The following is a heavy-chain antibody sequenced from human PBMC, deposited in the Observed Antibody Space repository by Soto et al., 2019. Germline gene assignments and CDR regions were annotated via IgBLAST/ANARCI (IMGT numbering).Heavy chain of an antibody. D-gene: IGHD3-22*01. Sequence: GASVKVSCKASGYTFTSYYMHWVRQAPGQGLEWMGIINPSGGSTSYPQKFQGRVAMTRDTSTSTVYMELSSLRSEDTAVYYCARDGVPSALYYYDSSGYFDYWGQGTLVTVSS. CDR1: GYTFTSYY. CDR3: ARDGVPSALYYYDSSGYFDY. J-gene: IGHJ4*02. CDR2: INPSGGST. V-gene: IGHV1-46*01.